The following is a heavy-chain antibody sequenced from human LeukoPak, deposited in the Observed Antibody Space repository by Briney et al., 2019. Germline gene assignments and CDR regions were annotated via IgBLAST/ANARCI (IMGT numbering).Heavy chain of an antibody. CDR3: ARARGQLADYYYYGMDL. D-gene: IGHD6-6*01. CDR2: IIPIFGTA. Sequence: SVKVSCKASGGTFSSYAISWVRQAPGQGLEWMGGIIPIFGTANYAQKFQGRVTITADESTSTAYMELSSLRSGDTAVYYCARARGQLADYYYYGMDLWGQGTTVTVSS. J-gene: IGHJ6*02. CDR1: GGTFSSYA. V-gene: IGHV1-69*13.